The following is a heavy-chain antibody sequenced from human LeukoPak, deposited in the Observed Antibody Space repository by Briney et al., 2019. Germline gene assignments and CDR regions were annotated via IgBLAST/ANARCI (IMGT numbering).Heavy chain of an antibody. D-gene: IGHD2-21*02. CDR3: ARDLQCGGDCHYDALDI. CDR1: GFTFSSYS. CDR2: IKQDGSEE. J-gene: IGHJ3*02. Sequence: GGSLRLSCAASGFTFSSYSMNWVRQAPGKGLEWVANIKQDGSEEYYVDSVRGRFTISRDNAKNLLYLQMNSLRAEDTAVYYCARDLQCGGDCHYDALDIWGQGTLVTVSS. V-gene: IGHV3-7*01.